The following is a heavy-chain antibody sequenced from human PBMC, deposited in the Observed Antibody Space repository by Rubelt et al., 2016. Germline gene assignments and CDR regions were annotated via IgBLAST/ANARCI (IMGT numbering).Heavy chain of an antibody. V-gene: IGHV4-39*07. Sequence: QLQLQESGPGLVKPSETLSLTCTVSRVSISSSGYFWDWIRQPPGKGLAWIGSIYYNGSTYCNPSLKSRVTISVDTSKNQFSLKLSSVTAADTAVYYCARGFGQVRVGATVDAFDIWGQGTMVTVSS. CDR1: RVSISSSGYF. CDR3: ARGFGQVRVGATVDAFDI. D-gene: IGHD1-26*01. CDR2: IYYNGST. J-gene: IGHJ3*02.